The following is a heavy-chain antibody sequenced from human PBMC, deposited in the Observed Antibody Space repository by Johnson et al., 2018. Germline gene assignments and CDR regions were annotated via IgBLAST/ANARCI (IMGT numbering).Heavy chain of an antibody. CDR2: IYPGDSDT. D-gene: IGHD6-13*01. V-gene: IGHV5-51*01. CDR3: ARHLQGGAAGSDS. Sequence: IGWVRQMPGKGLEWMGIIYPGDSDTRYSPSFQGQVTISADKSISTAYLQWSSLKASDTAMYYCARHLQGGAAGSDSWGQGTLVTVSS. J-gene: IGHJ4*02.